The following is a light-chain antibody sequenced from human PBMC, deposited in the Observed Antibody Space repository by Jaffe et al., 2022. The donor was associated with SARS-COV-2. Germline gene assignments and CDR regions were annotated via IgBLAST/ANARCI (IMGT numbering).Light chain of an antibody. CDR1: SSNIGSTS. CDR2: TND. J-gene: IGLJ2*01. Sequence: QSVLTQPPSASGTPGQRVTISCSGSSSNIGSTSVNWFQQLPGMAPKLLISTNDQRPSGVPDRFSGSKSGTSASLAIGGLQSEDEADYYCAAWDASLNAVLFGGGTKLTIL. CDR3: AAWDASLNAVL. V-gene: IGLV1-44*01.